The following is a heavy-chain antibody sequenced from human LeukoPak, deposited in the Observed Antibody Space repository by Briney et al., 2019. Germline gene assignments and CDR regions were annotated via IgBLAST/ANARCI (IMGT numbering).Heavy chain of an antibody. CDR1: GGTFSSYA. CDR2: IIPIFGTA. J-gene: IGHJ5*02. V-gene: IGHV1-69*13. CDR3: ARDIVVVPAASRFRFDP. D-gene: IGHD2-2*01. Sequence: SVKVSCKASGGTFSSYAISWVRQAPGQGLEWMGGIIPIFGTANYAQKFQGRVTITADESTSTAYMELSSLRSEDTAVYYCARDIVVVPAASRFRFDPWGQGTLVTVSS.